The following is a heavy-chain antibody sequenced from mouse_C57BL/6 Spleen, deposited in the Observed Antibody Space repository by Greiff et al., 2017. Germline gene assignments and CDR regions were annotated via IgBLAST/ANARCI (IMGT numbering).Heavy chain of an antibody. Sequence: VQLQQPGAELVKPGASVKLSCKASGYTFTSYWMHWVKQRPGNGLEWIGMIHPNSGSTNYNEKFKSKATLTVDKSSSTAYMQLSSLTSEDSAVYYCARSGYFDYDGRMYSMDYWGQGTSVTVSS. J-gene: IGHJ4*01. CDR2: IHPNSGST. V-gene: IGHV1-64*01. D-gene: IGHD2-4*01. CDR3: ARSGYFDYDGRMYSMDY. CDR1: GYTFTSYW.